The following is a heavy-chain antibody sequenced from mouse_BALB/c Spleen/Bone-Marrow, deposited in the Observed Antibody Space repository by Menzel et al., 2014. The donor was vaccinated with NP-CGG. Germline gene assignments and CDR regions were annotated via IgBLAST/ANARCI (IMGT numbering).Heavy chain of an antibody. CDR1: GYAFSSSW. D-gene: IGHD2-3*01. J-gene: IGHJ4*01. V-gene: IGHV1-82*01. CDR3: ARSDGYRTMDY. Sequence: VKLMESGPELVKPGASVKISCKASGYAFSSSWMNWVKQRPGQGLEWIGRTYPGDGDTNYNVKFKGKATLTADKSSSTAYMQLSSLTSVDSSVYFCARSDGYRTMDYWGQGTSVTVSS. CDR2: TYPGDGDT.